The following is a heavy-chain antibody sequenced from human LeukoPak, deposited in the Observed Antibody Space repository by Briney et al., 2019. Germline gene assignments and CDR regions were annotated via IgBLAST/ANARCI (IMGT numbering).Heavy chain of an antibody. CDR2: ISWNSGSI. CDR1: GFTFDDYA. CDR3: AKDFFPTGTTPLFDY. D-gene: IGHD1-7*01. Sequence: GGSLRLSCAASGFTFDDYAMHWVRQAPGKGLEWDSGISWNSGSIGYADSVKGRFTISRDNAKNSLYLQMNSLRAEDTALYYCAKDFFPTGTTPLFDYWGQGTLVTVSS. J-gene: IGHJ4*02. V-gene: IGHV3-9*01.